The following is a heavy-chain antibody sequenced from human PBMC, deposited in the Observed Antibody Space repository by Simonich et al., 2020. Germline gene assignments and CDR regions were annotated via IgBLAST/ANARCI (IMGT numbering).Heavy chain of an antibody. CDR2: INHSGST. CDR3: ARHLQLGPFDY. V-gene: IGHV4-34*01. D-gene: IGHD1-1*01. CDR1: GGSFSGYY. Sequence: QVQLQQWGAGLLKPSETLSLTCAVYGGSFSGYYWSWIRQPPGKGLEWIGEINHSGSTNYNPSHKSRVTISGDTSKNQFSLKLSSGTAADKAVYYWARHLQLGPFDYWGQGTLVTVSS. J-gene: IGHJ4*02.